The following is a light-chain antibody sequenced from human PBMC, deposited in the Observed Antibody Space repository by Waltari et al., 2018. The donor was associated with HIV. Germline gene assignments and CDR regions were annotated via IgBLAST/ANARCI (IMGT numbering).Light chain of an antibody. J-gene: IGKJ3*01. V-gene: IGKV1-39*01. CDR2: SAT. Sequence: DIQMTQSPSSLSASVGDRVTITCRASQSILNYLNWYQQMPGKAPQLLIYSATSLQTGVPSRFSGGGSGTVFTLTISSLQPEDFATYYCLQSYFPPLSFGPGTKLDIK. CDR1: QSILNY. CDR3: LQSYFPPLS.